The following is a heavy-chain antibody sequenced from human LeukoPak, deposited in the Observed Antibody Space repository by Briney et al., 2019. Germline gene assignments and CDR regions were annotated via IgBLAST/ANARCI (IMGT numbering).Heavy chain of an antibody. D-gene: IGHD2-15*01. CDR3: ARPGYCSGGSCLP. CDR2: ISSSSSTI. J-gene: IGHJ5*02. CDR1: GFTFSNAW. Sequence: GGSLRLSCAASGFTFSNAWMSWVRQAPGKGLEWVSYISSSSSTIYYADSVKGRFTISRDNAKNSLYLQMNSLRAEDTAVYYCARPGYCSGGSCLPWGQGTLVTVSS. V-gene: IGHV3-48*01.